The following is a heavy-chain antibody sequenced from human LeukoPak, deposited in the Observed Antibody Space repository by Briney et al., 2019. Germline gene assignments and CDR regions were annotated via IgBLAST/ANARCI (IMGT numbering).Heavy chain of an antibody. D-gene: IGHD3-10*01. CDR2: ISSSSSYI. CDR1: GFTFSSYS. V-gene: IGHV3-21*03. J-gene: IGHJ6*03. CDR3: IRDYRLITMVRGPLYMDV. Sequence: GGSLRLSCAASGFTFSSYSMNWVRQAPGKGLEWVSSISSSSSYIYYADSVKGRFTISRDNAKNSLYLQMNSLKTEDTAVYYCIRDYRLITMVRGPLYMDVWGKGTTVTISS.